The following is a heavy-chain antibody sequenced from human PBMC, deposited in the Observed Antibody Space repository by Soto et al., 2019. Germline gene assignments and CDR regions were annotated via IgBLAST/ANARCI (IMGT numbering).Heavy chain of an antibody. CDR2: ISYDGSNK. V-gene: IGHV3-30-3*01. CDR3: ARDPSIVGATLDY. J-gene: IGHJ4*02. CDR1: GFTFSSYA. D-gene: IGHD1-26*01. Sequence: GGSLRLSCAASGFTFSSYAMHWVRQAPGKGLEWVAVISYDGSNKYYADSVKGRFTISRDNSKNTLYLQMNSLRAEDTAVYYCARDPSIVGATLDYWGQGTLVTVSS.